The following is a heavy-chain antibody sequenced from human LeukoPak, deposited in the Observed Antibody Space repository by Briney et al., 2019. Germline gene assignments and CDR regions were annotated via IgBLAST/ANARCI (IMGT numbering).Heavy chain of an antibody. D-gene: IGHD3-3*01. CDR1: GFTFSSYA. CDR3: ARSGILDY. CDR2: ISYDGSNK. V-gene: IGHV3-30-3*01. J-gene: IGHJ4*02. Sequence: GGSLRLSCAASGFTFSSYAMHWVRQAPGKGLEWVAVISYDGSNKYYADSVKGRFTISRDNSKNTLYPQMNSLRAEDTAVYHCARSGILDYWGLGTLVTVSS.